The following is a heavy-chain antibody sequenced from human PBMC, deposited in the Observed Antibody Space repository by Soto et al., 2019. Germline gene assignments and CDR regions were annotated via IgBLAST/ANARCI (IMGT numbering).Heavy chain of an antibody. J-gene: IGHJ6*02. CDR1: GGSISGSSYY. CDR2: IYYSGST. D-gene: IGHD6-13*01. CDR3: AGKEAAADYYYGMDV. Sequence: PSETLSLTCTVSGGSISGSSYYWGWIRQPPGKGLEWIGNIYYSGSTYYNPSLKSRVTISVDTSKNQFSLKLSSVTAADTAVYYCAGKEAAADYYYGMDVWGQGTTVTVSS. V-gene: IGHV4-39*07.